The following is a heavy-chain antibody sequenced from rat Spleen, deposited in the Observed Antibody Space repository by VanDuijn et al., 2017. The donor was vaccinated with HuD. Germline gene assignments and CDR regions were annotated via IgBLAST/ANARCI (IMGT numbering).Heavy chain of an antibody. Sequence: EVQLVESGGGLVQPGRSLKLSCAASGFTFSNYDMAWVRQAPTMGLEWVATIIYDGSSTYYRDSVKGRFTISRDNAKSTLYLQMDSLRSEDTATYYCAREAGIPFHYFDYWGQGVMVTVSS. CDR2: IIYDGSST. CDR3: AREAGIPFHYFDY. D-gene: IGHD1-4*01. J-gene: IGHJ2*01. CDR1: GFTFSNYD. V-gene: IGHV5-29*01.